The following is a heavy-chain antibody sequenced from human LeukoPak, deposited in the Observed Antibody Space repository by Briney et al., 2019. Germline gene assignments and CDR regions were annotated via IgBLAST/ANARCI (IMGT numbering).Heavy chain of an antibody. CDR1: GFTFSKYS. D-gene: IGHD6-13*01. V-gene: IGHV3-21*01. CDR3: ARPGKPYSSSWTDY. Sequence: GGSLRLSCAASGFTFSKYSMKWVRQAPGKGVEWGSSIRSSSSEISYADSVKGRFTISRDNAKKSMYMKMNSLRAEDTAVYYCARPGKPYSSSWTDYWGQGTLVTVSS. J-gene: IGHJ4*02. CDR2: IRSSSSEI.